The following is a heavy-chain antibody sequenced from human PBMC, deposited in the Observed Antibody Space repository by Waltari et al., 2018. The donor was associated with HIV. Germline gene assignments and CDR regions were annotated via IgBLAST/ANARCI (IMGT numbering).Heavy chain of an antibody. CDR2: VKRDGITT. J-gene: IGHJ3*02. V-gene: IGHV3-74*01. CDR3: VREGLLTFPDALDI. CDR1: GFTLSSNW. D-gene: IGHD2-21*02. Sequence: EVQLVESGGGLVQPGGSLKLSCEASGFTLSSNWMHWVRQAPGKGLVWVSRVKRDGITTSDADTVKGRFTMSRDNAKNTVYLQMNNVRAEDTALYYCVREGLLTFPDALDIWGQGTMVTVSS.